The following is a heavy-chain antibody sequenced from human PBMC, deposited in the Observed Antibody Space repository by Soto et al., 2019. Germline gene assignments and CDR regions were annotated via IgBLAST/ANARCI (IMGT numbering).Heavy chain of an antibody. V-gene: IGHV1-3*01. Sequence: VKVSCKASGYTFTSYGISWVRQAPGQGLEWMGCINAGNGNTKYSQKFQGRVTITRDTSASTAYMELSSLRSEDTAVYYCARGMYTIDYWGQGTLVTVSS. J-gene: IGHJ4*02. CDR3: ARGMYTIDY. CDR1: GYTFTSYG. D-gene: IGHD1-1*01. CDR2: INAGNGNT.